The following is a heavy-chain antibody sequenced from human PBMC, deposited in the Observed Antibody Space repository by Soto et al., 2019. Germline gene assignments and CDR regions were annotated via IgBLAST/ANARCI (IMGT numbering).Heavy chain of an antibody. Sequence: QVQLVKSWAEVKKPGASVKVSCKASGYTFTGYDMHWVRQAPGQGLEWMGWINPNSGGTNYAQKLQGRVTMTRDTSISTAYTELSRLRSDDTAVYYCARAMVRGVISYYYGMDVWGQGTTVTVSS. CDR1: GYTFTGYD. J-gene: IGHJ6*02. V-gene: IGHV1-2*02. CDR3: ARAMVRGVISYYYGMDV. CDR2: INPNSGGT. D-gene: IGHD3-10*01.